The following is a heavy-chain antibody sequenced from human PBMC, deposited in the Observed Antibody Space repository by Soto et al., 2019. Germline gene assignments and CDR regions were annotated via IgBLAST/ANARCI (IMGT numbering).Heavy chain of an antibody. CDR2: IYYDGCS. CDR1: CASISSGGYY. Sequence: PSETLSLTCTVSCASISSGGYYWNWFRQHPGKGLEWIGYIYYDGCSCYNPSLQSRLTISSQKSKNQFYLKVNSVTAADTAIYYCARTKVGHTSPTDLWGQGILVTVS. D-gene: IGHD1-26*01. V-gene: IGHV4-31*03. J-gene: IGHJ4*02. CDR3: ARTKVGHTSPTDL.